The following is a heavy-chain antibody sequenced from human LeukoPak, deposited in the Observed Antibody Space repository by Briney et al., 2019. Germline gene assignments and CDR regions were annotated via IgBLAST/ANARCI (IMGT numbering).Heavy chain of an antibody. J-gene: IGHJ2*01. CDR1: GGSISSYY. V-gene: IGHV4-38-2*02. D-gene: IGHD2-2*01. CDR3: AREADTVVVPAAMGFDL. CDR2: IYHSGST. Sequence: SSETLSLTCTVSGGSISSYYWGWIRQPPGKGLEWIGSIYHSGSTYYNPSLKSRVTISVDTSKNQFSLKLSSVTAADTAVYYCAREADTVVVPAAMGFDLWGRGTLVTVSS.